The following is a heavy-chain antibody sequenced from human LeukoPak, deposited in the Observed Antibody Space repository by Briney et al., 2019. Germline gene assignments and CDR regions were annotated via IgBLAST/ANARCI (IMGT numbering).Heavy chain of an antibody. CDR2: INTDGDTT. V-gene: IGHV3-74*01. CDR3: ARAGSGSYSDLDY. CDR1: GFTFSSSW. J-gene: IGHJ4*02. Sequence: GGSLRLSCAASGFTFSSSWMHWVRQVPGKGLVWVSRINTDGDTTSYADSVKGRFTISRDNAKNSLYLQMNSLRAEDTAVYYCARAGSGSYSDLDYWGQGTLVTVSS. D-gene: IGHD1-26*01.